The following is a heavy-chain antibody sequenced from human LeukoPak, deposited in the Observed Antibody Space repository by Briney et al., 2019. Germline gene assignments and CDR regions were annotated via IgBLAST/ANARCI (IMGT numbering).Heavy chain of an antibody. Sequence: GRSLRLSCAASGFTFGNYGMHWVRQAPGKGLEWVAVVSSDGSIDYYADSLRGRFTVSRDNSRNTMFLQFNTLRPEDTAVYYCAREGMGTTFSAWFEPWGQGTLVTVSS. CDR3: AREGMGTTFSAWFEP. V-gene: IGHV3-30*03. CDR1: GFTFGNYG. CDR2: VSSDGSID. D-gene: IGHD1-7*01. J-gene: IGHJ5*02.